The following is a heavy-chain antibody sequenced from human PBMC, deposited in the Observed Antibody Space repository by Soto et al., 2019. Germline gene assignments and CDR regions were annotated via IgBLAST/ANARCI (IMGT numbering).Heavy chain of an antibody. V-gene: IGHV3-23*01. CDR1: GFTFSSYA. J-gene: IGHJ4*02. D-gene: IGHD2-15*01. CDR2: ISGSGGST. Sequence: GGSLRLSCAASGFTFSSYAMSWVRQAPGKGLEWVSAISGSGGSTYYADSVKGRFTISRDDSKNTLYLQMNSLRAEDTAVYYCARAILGYCSGGSFDYWGQGTLVTVSS. CDR3: ARAILGYCSGGSFDY.